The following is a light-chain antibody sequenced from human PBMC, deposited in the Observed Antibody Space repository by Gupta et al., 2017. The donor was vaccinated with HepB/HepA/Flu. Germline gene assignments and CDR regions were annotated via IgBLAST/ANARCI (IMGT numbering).Light chain of an antibody. V-gene: IGKV2-28*01. CDR3: MQALQTPIT. Sequence: DIVMTQSTLSLPVTPGEPASISCRSSQSLLHRNEYNSLDWYLQKAGQSPQLLIYMGSTRASGVPDRFSGSGSGTDFTLTISRVEAEDVGIYYCMQALQTPITFGQGTRLEIK. CDR2: MGS. CDR1: QSLLHRNEYNS. J-gene: IGKJ5*01.